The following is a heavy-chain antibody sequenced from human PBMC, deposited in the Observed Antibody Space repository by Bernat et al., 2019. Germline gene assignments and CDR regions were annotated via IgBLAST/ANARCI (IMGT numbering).Heavy chain of an antibody. J-gene: IGHJ3*02. CDR3: ASESDAFDI. Sequence: QVQLVESGGGVVQPGRSLRLSCAASGFTFSSYGMHWVRQAPGKGLEWVAVIWYDGSNKYYADSVKGRLTISRDNSKNTLYLQLNSLRSEDTAVYYCASESDAFDIWGQGTMVTVSS. CDR1: GFTFSSYG. CDR2: IWYDGSNK. V-gene: IGHV3-33*01.